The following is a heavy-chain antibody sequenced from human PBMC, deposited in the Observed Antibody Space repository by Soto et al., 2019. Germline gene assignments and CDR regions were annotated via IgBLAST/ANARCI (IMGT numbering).Heavy chain of an antibody. CDR2: IFHSGST. J-gene: IGHJ4*02. D-gene: IGHD3-22*01. V-gene: IGHV4-4*02. CDR3: ARGSYYYDSSGYYHY. Sequence: SETLSLTCAVSGGSMRSNNRWSWVRQPPGKGLEWIGEIFHSGSTNYNPSLKTRVTISVDKSKNQFSLKLSSVTAADTAVYYCARGSYYYDSSGYYHYWGQGTLVTVSS. CDR1: GGSMRSNNR.